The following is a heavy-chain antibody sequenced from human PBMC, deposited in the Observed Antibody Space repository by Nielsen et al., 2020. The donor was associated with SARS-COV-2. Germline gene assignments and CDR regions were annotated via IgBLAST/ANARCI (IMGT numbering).Heavy chain of an antibody. CDR1: GFTFSSYA. J-gene: IGHJ3*02. V-gene: IGHV3-23*01. D-gene: IGHD3-10*01. CDR3: ARWDYGSGSYDDAFDI. Sequence: GGSLRLSCAASGFTFSSYAMSWVRQAPGKGLEWVSAISGSGGSTYYADSVKGRFTISRDNSKNTMYLQMNSLRAEDTAVYYCARWDYGSGSYDDAFDIWGQGTMVTVSS. CDR2: ISGSGGST.